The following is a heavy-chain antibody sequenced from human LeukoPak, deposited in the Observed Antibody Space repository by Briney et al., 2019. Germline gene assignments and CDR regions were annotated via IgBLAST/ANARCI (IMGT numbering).Heavy chain of an antibody. J-gene: IGHJ6*02. V-gene: IGHV1-69*02. D-gene: IGHD3-10*01. CDR1: GGTFSSYT. CDR3: ARGQWFGELFLYYYGMDV. Sequence: SVKVSCKASGGTFSSYTISWVRQAPGQGLEWMGRIIPILDIANYAQKFQGRVTITADKSTSTAYMELSSLRSEDTAVYYCARGQWFGELFLYYYGMDVWGQGTTVTVSS. CDR2: IIPILDIA.